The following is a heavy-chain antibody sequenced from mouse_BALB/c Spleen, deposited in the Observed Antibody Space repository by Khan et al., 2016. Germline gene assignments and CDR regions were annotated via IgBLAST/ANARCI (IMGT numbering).Heavy chain of an antibody. V-gene: IGHV2-6-4*01. J-gene: IGHJ2*01. CDR2: RWGDRNT. CDR1: GFSLSRYS. CDR3: ARNLGGLDY. Sequence: QVQLKQSGPGLVAPSQSLSITGTVSGFSLSRYSIPWVRKPPGQGLEWLGLRWGDRNTDYNSALTSRLSITKDHSKSQVFLTMTSLQTDDTAMYYCARNLGGLDYWGQGTTLTVSS.